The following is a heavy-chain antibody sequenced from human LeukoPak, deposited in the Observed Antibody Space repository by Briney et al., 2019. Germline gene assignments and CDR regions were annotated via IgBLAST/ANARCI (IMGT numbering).Heavy chain of an antibody. CDR3: AKGRDDSSGYYFTRDAFDI. Sequence: GGSVRLSCAASGFPFSSYAMSWVRQAPGKGLEWVSAISCSGGSTYYADSVKGRFTISRDNSKNTLYLQMNSLRAEDTAVYYCAKGRDDSSGYYFTRDAFDIWGQGTMVTVSS. D-gene: IGHD3-22*01. V-gene: IGHV3-23*01. J-gene: IGHJ3*02. CDR2: ISCSGGST. CDR1: GFPFSSYA.